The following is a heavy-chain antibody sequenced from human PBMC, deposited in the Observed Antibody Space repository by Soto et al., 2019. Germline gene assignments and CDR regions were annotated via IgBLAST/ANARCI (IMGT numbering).Heavy chain of an antibody. CDR1: GFTFSSYW. J-gene: IGHJ6*02. Sequence: GGSLRLSCAASGFTFSSYWMHWVRQAPGKGLVWVSRINPDGSSTTYADYVKGRFTISRDNSKNTVYLQMNGLGAEDTAIYYCARELSDLGYYYGMDVWGQGTTVTVSS. CDR2: INPDGSST. CDR3: ARELSDLGYYYGMDV. V-gene: IGHV3-74*01. D-gene: IGHD2-21*02.